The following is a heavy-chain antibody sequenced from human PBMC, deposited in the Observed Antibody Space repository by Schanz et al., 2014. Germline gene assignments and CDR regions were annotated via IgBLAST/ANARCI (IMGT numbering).Heavy chain of an antibody. V-gene: IGHV1-18*01. J-gene: IGHJ3*02. Sequence: QVQLVQSGAEVKKPGASVKVSCKASGYTFTSYGINWVRQAPGQGLEWMGWISAYNGDTNYALKLQGRVTMTTDTSTGTAYMELRSLRSDDTALYYCTRGGYSYALSAFDIWGQGIMVTVSS. CDR2: ISAYNGDT. CDR1: GYTFTSYG. CDR3: TRGGYSYALSAFDI. D-gene: IGHD5-18*01.